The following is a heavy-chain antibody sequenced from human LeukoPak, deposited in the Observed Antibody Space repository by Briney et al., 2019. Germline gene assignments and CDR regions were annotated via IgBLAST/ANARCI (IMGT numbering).Heavy chain of an antibody. CDR2: IYYSGST. V-gene: IGHV4-39*01. Sequence: SETLSLTCTVSGGSISSSSYYWGWIRQPPGKGLEWIGSIYYSGSTHYNPSLKSRVTISVDTSKNQFSLKLSSVTAADTAVYYCARSSSTYYYYGMDVWGQGTTVTVSS. CDR1: GGSISSSSYY. CDR3: ARSSSTYYYYGMDV. J-gene: IGHJ6*02. D-gene: IGHD6-13*01.